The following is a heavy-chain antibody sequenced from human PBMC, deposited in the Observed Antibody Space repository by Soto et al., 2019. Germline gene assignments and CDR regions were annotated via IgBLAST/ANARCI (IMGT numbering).Heavy chain of an antibody. CDR1: GFTFSNYW. Sequence: EVQLVESGGGLVQPGESLRLSCAASGFTFSNYWMHWVRQAPGKGLVWVSRIDSDGSRITYADFVKGRFTISRDNAKNTVXXHXXXXTAEDTAVYYCVRTSLVVAVATREDFWGQGTLVTVSS. CDR3: VRTSLVVAVATREDF. J-gene: IGHJ4*02. D-gene: IGHD2-15*01. CDR2: IDSDGSRI. V-gene: IGHV3-74*01.